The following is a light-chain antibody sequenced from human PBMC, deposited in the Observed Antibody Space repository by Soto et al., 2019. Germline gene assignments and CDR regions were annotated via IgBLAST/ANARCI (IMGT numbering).Light chain of an antibody. V-gene: IGLV2-14*03. CDR2: DVT. CDR1: STDVGGYNF. Sequence: QSALTQPASVSGSPGQSITISCTGSSTDVGGYNFVSWYRQHPGKVPQLIIYDVTNRPSGVSSRFSGSKSDNTASLTISGIQAEDEGEYYCSSYTSSSTSYVLFGGGTKLTVL. J-gene: IGLJ2*01. CDR3: SSYTSSSTSYVL.